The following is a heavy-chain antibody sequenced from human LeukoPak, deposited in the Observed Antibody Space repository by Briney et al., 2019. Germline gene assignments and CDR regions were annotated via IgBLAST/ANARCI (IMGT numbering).Heavy chain of an antibody. CDR2: IYPSGNT. CDR1: RGSTSTYY. D-gene: IGHD6-13*01. Sequence: SETLSLTCTVSRGSTSTYYWSWIRQPAGKGLEWIGRIYPSGNTNFNPSLMSRVTMSIDTSKNQFSLKLSSVTAADTAIYYCARSSYSSSWDFDYWGQGTLVTVSS. CDR3: ARSSYSSSWDFDY. J-gene: IGHJ4*02. V-gene: IGHV4-4*07.